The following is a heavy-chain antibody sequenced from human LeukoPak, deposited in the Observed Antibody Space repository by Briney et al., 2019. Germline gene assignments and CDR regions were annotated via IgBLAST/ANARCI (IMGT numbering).Heavy chain of an antibody. V-gene: IGHV3-30-3*01. Sequence: GRSLRLYCAASGFTFSSYAMHWVRQAPGKGLEWVAVISYDGSNKYYADSVKGRFTISRDNSKNTLYLQMNSLRAEDTAVYYCARDGGVVPAAMLGYYYYGMDVWGQGTTVTVSS. CDR3: ARDGGVVPAAMLGYYYYGMDV. J-gene: IGHJ6*02. D-gene: IGHD2-2*01. CDR2: ISYDGSNK. CDR1: GFTFSSYA.